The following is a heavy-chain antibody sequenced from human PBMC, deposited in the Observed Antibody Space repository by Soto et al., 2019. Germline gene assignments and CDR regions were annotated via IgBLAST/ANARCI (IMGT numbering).Heavy chain of an antibody. Sequence: GGSLRLSCAASGFTFSSYSMNWVRQAPGKGLEWVSSISSSSSYIYYADSVKGRFTISRDNAKNSLYLQMNSLRAEDTAVYYCARVRRIAARRDNWFDHWGQGTLVTVSS. CDR3: ARVRRIAARRDNWFDH. V-gene: IGHV3-21*01. D-gene: IGHD6-6*01. CDR2: ISSSSSYI. CDR1: GFTFSSYS. J-gene: IGHJ5*02.